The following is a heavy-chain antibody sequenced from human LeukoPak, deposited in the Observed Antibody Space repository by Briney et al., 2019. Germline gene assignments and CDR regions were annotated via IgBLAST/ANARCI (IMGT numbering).Heavy chain of an antibody. CDR1: GISFDDYA. J-gene: IGHJ4*02. V-gene: IGHV3-9*01. CDR3: AKATMTDVGYFDY. CDR2: ISWNSGSI. D-gene: IGHD3-3*01. Sequence: GRSLRLSCAASGISFDDYAMHWVRQAPGKGLEWVSGISWNSGSIGYADSVKGRFTISRDNAKNSLYLQMNSLRAEDTALYYCAKATMTDVGYFDYWGQGTLVTVSS.